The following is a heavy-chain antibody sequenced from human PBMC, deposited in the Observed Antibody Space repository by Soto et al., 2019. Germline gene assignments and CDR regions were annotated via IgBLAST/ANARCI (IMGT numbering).Heavy chain of an antibody. CDR2: TYYSENT. V-gene: IGHV4-31*03. CDR3: ARLSRSGCSIDS. CDR1: GGSISSGGYY. J-gene: IGHJ4*02. D-gene: IGHD6-19*01. Sequence: PSETLSLTCTVSGGSISSGGYYWNWIRQHPGKGLEWIGYTYYSENTYYNPSLNSRITISAETSKNQFSLKLSSVTAADTAVYYPARLSRSGCSIDSWGQGPLVTVSS.